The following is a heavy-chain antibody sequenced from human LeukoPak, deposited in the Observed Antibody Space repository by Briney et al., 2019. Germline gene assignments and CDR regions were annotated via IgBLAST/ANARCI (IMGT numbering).Heavy chain of an antibody. D-gene: IGHD4-23*01. CDR1: GYIFTNYW. CDR2: IYPADSNT. V-gene: IGHV5-51*01. J-gene: IGHJ4*02. CDR3: ARHMIRGDNSDFDY. Sequence: GESLKISCKGSGYIFTNYWIGWVRQMPGKGLEWMGIIYPADSNTRYSPSFQGQVTISADKSISTAYLQWSSLKASDTAMFCCARHMIRGDNSDFDYWGQGTLVTVSS.